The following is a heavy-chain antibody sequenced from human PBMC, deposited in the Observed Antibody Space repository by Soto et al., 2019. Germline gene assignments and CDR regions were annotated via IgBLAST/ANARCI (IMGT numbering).Heavy chain of an antibody. J-gene: IGHJ5*02. CDR1: GFTFSSYG. D-gene: IGHD4-17*01. CDR2: IWYDGSNK. CDR3: ARDRYGDGDFHNWFDP. Sequence: QVQLVESGGGVVQPGRSLRLSCAASGFTFSSYGMHWVRQPPRNPLEWVAVIWYDGSNKYYADSVKGRFTISRDNSKNTLYRQMNSLRAEETAVYYCARDRYGDGDFHNWFDPWGQGTLVTVSS. V-gene: IGHV3-33*01.